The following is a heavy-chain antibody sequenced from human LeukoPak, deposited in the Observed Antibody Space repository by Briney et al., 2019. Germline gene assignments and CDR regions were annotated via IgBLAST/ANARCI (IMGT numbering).Heavy chain of an antibody. Sequence: PSETLSLTCAVYGGSFSGYYWSWIRQPPGKGLEWIGEINHSGSINYNPSLKSRVTISVDTSKNQFSLKLSSVTAADTAVYYCARVYYDYVWGSYRSPFDYWGQGTLVTVSS. CDR1: GGSFSGYY. V-gene: IGHV4-34*01. CDR2: INHSGSI. CDR3: ARVYYDYVWGSYRSPFDY. D-gene: IGHD3-16*02. J-gene: IGHJ4*02.